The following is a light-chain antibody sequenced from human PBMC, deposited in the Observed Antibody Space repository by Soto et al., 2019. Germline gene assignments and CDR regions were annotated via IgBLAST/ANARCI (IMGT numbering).Light chain of an antibody. CDR3: QQSYSITPP. CDR2: WAS. J-gene: IGKJ4*01. CDR1: QSLLYSSNNKNY. V-gene: IGKV4-1*01. Sequence: DIVMTHSPDSLAVSLGERATLNCKPSQSLLYSSNNKNYLTWYQNKPGQHPKLLIYWASTRESGVPDRFSGSGSGTDFNLTIRRLKAEDGAVYEGQQSYSITPPVGGGTKVDIK.